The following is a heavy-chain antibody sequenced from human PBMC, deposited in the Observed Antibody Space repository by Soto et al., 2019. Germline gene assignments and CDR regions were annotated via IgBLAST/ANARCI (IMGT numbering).Heavy chain of an antibody. CDR3: ESFEYSSSWAYFDY. CDR1: GGSISSYY. Sequence: SETLSFTCTVSGGSISSYYWSWIRQPPGKGLEWIGYIYYSGSTNYNPSLKSRVTISVDTSKNQFSLKLSSVTAADTAVYYCESFEYSSSWAYFDYWGQGTLVTVSS. J-gene: IGHJ4*02. D-gene: IGHD6-6*01. CDR2: IYYSGST. V-gene: IGHV4-59*08.